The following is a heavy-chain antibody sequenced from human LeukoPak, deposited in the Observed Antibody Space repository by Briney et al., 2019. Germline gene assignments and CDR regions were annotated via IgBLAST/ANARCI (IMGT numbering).Heavy chain of an antibody. V-gene: IGHV3-66*01. D-gene: IGHD6-13*01. CDR3: AGRRKEAAAYDH. CDR1: GFTVSTNY. CDR2: LHSDGNK. Sequence: HPGESLRLSCAASGFTVSTNYMSGVRLAPGKGLEWGALLHSDGNKYYAESVKGRFTISTDNSKNTLYLQMNSLRGEATAVYYCAGRRKEAAAYDHWGQGTLVTVSS. J-gene: IGHJ4*02.